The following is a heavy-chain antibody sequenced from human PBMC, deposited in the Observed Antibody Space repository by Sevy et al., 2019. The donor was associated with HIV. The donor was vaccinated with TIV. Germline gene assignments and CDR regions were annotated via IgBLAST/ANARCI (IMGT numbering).Heavy chain of an antibody. D-gene: IGHD6-13*01. J-gene: IGHJ6*03. V-gene: IGHV3-23*01. CDR2: ISGSSGST. CDR1: GFAFSSYA. Sequence: GESLKISCAASGFAFSSYAMSWVRQAPGKGLEWVSGISGSSGSTYYANSVKGRFTISRDNSKNTLYLQMNSLRAEDTAVYYCAKGHGSSWYDSSYYYMDVWGKGTTVTVS. CDR3: AKGHGSSWYDSSYYYMDV.